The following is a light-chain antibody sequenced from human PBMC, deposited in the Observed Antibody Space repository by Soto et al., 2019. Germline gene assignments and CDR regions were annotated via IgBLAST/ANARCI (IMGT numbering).Light chain of an antibody. CDR1: QGIGDT. Sequence: EVVMRQSRATLSVSPGKGATLSYRASQGIGDTLAWYQHKPGQTPRLLIYDTSTRATGVPTRFSGSRSGAEFTLTINSLQSEDFAVYYCQPYNNWRLTLNGGTKVDIK. CDR2: DTS. CDR3: QPYNNWRLT. V-gene: IGKV3-15*01. J-gene: IGKJ4*01.